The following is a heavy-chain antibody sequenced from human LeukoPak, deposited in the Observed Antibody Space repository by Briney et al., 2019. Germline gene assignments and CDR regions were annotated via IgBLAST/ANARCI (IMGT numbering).Heavy chain of an antibody. D-gene: IGHD2-15*01. J-gene: IGHJ6*02. CDR2: ISGRSGST. CDR3: AKGLGYCSADRCYAADV. CDR1: GFTFSNYA. Sequence: GSLRLSCAASGFTFSNYAMSWVRQAPGKGLEGGSVISGRSGSTYDADSVKGRFTISRDSSKNTLFLQMNTLRAEDTAVYYCAKGLGYCSADRCYAADVWGQGTTVTVSS. V-gene: IGHV3-23*01.